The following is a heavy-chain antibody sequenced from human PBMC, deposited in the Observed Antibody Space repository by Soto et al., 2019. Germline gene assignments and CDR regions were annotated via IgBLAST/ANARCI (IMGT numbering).Heavy chain of an antibody. V-gene: IGHV4-61*08. CDR3: ASKSEYFQH. J-gene: IGHJ1*01. CDR2: IYYSGST. CDR1: GGSVSSGGYY. Sequence: SETLSLTCTVSGGSVSSGGYYWSWIRQPPGKGLEWIGYIYYSGSTNYNPSLKSRVTISVDTSKNQFSLKLSSVTAADTAVYYCASKSEYFQHWGQGTLVTVSS.